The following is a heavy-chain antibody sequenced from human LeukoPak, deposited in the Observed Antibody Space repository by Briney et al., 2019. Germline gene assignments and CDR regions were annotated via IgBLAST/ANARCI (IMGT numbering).Heavy chain of an antibody. D-gene: IGHD3-9*01. Sequence: SQTLSLTCAVSGGSISSGGYSWSWIPQPPGQGLEWFVYINYSGNTYYNPSLKSRVTISVDTSKNQLFLKLSSVTAEDTAVYYCARAPGLLRYLWYFDYWGQGTLVTVSS. J-gene: IGHJ4*02. CDR2: INYSGNT. V-gene: IGHV4-30-4*07. CDR1: GGSISSGGYS. CDR3: ARAPGLLRYLWYFDY.